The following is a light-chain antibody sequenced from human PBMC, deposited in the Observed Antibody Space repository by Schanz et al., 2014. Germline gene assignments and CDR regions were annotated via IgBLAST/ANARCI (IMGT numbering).Light chain of an antibody. J-gene: IGLJ2*01. Sequence: QSALTQPASVSGSPGQSITISCTGTSSDIGSYNYVSWYQQYPGEAPKLIIYDVTYRPSGVSNRFSGSKSGNTASLTISGLQAEDEADYHCSSHTAITTAVVFGGGTKLTVL. CDR1: SSDIGSYNY. V-gene: IGLV2-14*01. CDR2: DVT. CDR3: SSHTAITTAVV.